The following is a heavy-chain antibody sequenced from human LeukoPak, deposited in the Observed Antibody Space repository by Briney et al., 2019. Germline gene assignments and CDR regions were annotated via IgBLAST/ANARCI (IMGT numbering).Heavy chain of an antibody. D-gene: IGHD2-21*01. J-gene: IGHJ3*02. CDR1: GLTFSSSF. CDR2: FSDIA. V-gene: IGHV3-23*01. Sequence: GGSLRLSCEASGLTFSSSFMSWVRQAPGKGLEWVSSFSDIAYYADSVKGRFTISRDNAKNTLYLQMDSLRAEDTAVYYCAKRLNSFAFDIRGQGTMVTVSS. CDR3: AKRLNSFAFDI.